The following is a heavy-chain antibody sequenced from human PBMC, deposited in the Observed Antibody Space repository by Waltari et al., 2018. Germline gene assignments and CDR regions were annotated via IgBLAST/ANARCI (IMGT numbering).Heavy chain of an antibody. Sequence: QVQLQESGPGLVKPSETLSLTCTVSGGSISSYYWSWIRQPAGQGLEWIGRIYTSGSTNYNPSLKSRVTMSVDTSKNQFSLKLSSVTAADTAVYYCARDLVIAAAGTSYYYYMDVWGKGTTVTISS. CDR1: GGSISSYY. V-gene: IGHV4-4*07. D-gene: IGHD6-13*01. J-gene: IGHJ6*03. CDR2: IYTSGST. CDR3: ARDLVIAAAGTSYYYYMDV.